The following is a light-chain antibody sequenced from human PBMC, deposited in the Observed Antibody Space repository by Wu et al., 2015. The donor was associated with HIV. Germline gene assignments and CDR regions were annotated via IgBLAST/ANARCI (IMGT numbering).Light chain of an antibody. CDR1: XXLAA. Sequence: LSCRAVXXLAALSLVPARSLGQXPRLLXFGAXTRATGIPARFSGSGSGTEFTLIISSLQSEDFAVYYCQHYNNWPPGITFGQGTRLEMK. J-gene: IGKJ5*01. CDR2: GAX. CDR3: QHYNNWPPGIT. V-gene: IGKV3-15*01.